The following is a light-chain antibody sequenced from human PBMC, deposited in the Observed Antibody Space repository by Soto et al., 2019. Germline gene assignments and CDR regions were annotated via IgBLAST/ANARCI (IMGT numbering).Light chain of an antibody. J-gene: IGKJ3*01. CDR3: QQSNKWPFT. CDR1: QSVSND. V-gene: IGKV3-15*01. Sequence: EIVLTHSSRTPSLSPGERATLSCRASQSVSNDLAWYQQKPGQAPRLLIYAASTRATGVPVNFSGSGSGTEFTLTIRSLQSEDCAVYYCQQSNKWPFTFGPGTKVDIK. CDR2: AAS.